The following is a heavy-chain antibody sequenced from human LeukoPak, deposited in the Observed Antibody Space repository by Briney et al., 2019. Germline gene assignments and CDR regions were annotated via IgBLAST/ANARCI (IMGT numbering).Heavy chain of an antibody. CDR3: ARPTHSGSYPDY. Sequence: ASVKVSCKASGYTFTSYGITWVRQAPGQGLEWMGWISTYNGNTDYAQKLQGRVTMTTDTSTSTAYMELRSLRSDDTAVYYCARPTHSGSYPDYWGQGTLVTVSS. V-gene: IGHV1-18*01. J-gene: IGHJ4*02. D-gene: IGHD1-26*01. CDR2: ISTYNGNT. CDR1: GYTFTSYG.